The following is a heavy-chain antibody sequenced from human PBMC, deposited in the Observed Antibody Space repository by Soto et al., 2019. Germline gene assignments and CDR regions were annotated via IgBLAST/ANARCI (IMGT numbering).Heavy chain of an antibody. Sequence: QVQLVQSGAEVKKPGASVKVSCKASGYTFTSYDINWVRQATGQGLEWMGWMNPNSGNTGYAQKFQGRVTMTRNTSISTAYMELSSLGSEDTAVYYCARGSSSRSFYYYYYYMDVWGKGTTVTVSS. CDR1: GYTFTSYD. J-gene: IGHJ6*03. CDR3: ARGSSSRSFYYYYYYMDV. D-gene: IGHD6-13*01. CDR2: MNPNSGNT. V-gene: IGHV1-8*01.